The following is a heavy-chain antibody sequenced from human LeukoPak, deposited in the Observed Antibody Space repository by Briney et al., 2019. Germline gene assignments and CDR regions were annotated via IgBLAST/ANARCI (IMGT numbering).Heavy chain of an antibody. D-gene: IGHD3-10*01. CDR2: IYTSGST. CDR1: GGSISSYY. V-gene: IGHV4-4*07. CDR3: ARRGTGRWFDP. Sequence: SETLSLTCTVSGGSISSYYWSWIRQPAGKGLEWIGRIYTSGSTNYNPSLKSRVTMSVDTSKNQFSLMLNSVTAADTAMYYCARRGTGRWFDPWGQGTLVTVSS. J-gene: IGHJ5*02.